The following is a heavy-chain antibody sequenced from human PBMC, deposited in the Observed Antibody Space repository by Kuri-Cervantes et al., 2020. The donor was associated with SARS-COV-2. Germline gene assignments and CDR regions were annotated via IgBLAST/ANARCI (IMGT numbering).Heavy chain of an antibody. CDR3: ARYELGTTSSFDY. V-gene: IGHV1-18*01. J-gene: IGHJ4*02. Sequence: ASVKVSCKASGYTFTSSGISWVRQAPGQGLEWMGWISAYNGNTNYAQKFQGRVTITADESTSTAYMELSSLRSEDTAVYYCARYELGTTSSFDYWGQGTLVTVSS. D-gene: IGHD7-27*01. CDR2: ISAYNGNT. CDR1: GYTFTSSG.